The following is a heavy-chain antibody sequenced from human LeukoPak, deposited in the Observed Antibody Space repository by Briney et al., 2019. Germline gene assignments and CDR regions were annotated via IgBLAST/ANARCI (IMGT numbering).Heavy chain of an antibody. CDR2: IIPIFGTA. D-gene: IGHD5-12*01. Sequence: ASVKVSCKASGGTFSSYAISWVRQAPGQGLEWMGGIIPIFGTANYAQKFQGRVTITADESTSTAYMELSSLRSEDAAVYYCATIIPYSGYTILDYWGQGTLVTVSS. CDR1: GGTFSSYA. CDR3: ATIIPYSGYTILDY. J-gene: IGHJ4*02. V-gene: IGHV1-69*13.